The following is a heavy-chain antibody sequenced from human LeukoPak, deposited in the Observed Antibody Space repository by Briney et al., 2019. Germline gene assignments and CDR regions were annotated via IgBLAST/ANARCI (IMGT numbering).Heavy chain of an antibody. CDR1: GFTFSSYS. CDR2: IYSGGGT. V-gene: IGHV3-66*01. CDR3: ARDSSGPGY. D-gene: IGHD2/OR15-2a*01. J-gene: IGHJ4*02. Sequence: GGSLRLSCAASGFTFSSYSMNWVRQAPGTGLEWVSVIYSGGGTYYADSVKGRFTISRDNSKNTLYLQMNSLRAEDTAVYYCARDSSGPGYWGQGTLVTVSS.